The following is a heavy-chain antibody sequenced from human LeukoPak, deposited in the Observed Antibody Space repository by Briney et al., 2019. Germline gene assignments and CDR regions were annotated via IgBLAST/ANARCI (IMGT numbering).Heavy chain of an antibody. J-gene: IGHJ6*03. CDR1: GYSISSGYY. V-gene: IGHV4-38-2*02. CDR2: IYHSGST. Sequence: SETLSLTCTVSGYSISSGYYWGWIRQPPGKGLEWIGSIYHSGSTYYNPSLKSRVTISVDTSKNQFSLKLSSVTASDTAVYYCARVGGPYCSSTSCYTLWDYYYYYYMDVWGKGTTVTVSS. D-gene: IGHD2-2*02. CDR3: ARVGGPYCSSTSCYTLWDYYYYYYMDV.